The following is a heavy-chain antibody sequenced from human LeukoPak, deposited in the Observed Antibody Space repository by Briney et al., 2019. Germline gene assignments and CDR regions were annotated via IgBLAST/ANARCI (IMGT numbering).Heavy chain of an antibody. Sequence: ASVKVSCKASGYTLTGFYIHRVRQVPGQGLEWMGWINPRSGATNYAQTFQDRVTMTRDTSISTAYMQLSRLGCDDTAMYYCARRSVIVVIAPTDDAFDIWGQGTMVTVS. CDR3: ARRSVIVVIAPTDDAFDI. CDR2: INPRSGAT. CDR1: GYTLTGFY. D-gene: IGHD3-22*01. V-gene: IGHV1-2*02. J-gene: IGHJ3*02.